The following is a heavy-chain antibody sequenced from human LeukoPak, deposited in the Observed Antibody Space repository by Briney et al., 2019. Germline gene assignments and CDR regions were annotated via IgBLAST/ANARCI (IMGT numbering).Heavy chain of an antibody. CDR3: ARGQLYYDILTGYSL. Sequence: SETLSLTCAVYGGSFSGYYWSWIRQPPGKGLDWIGEINHSGSTNYNPSLKSRVTISVDTSKNQFSLKLSSVTAADTAVYYCARGQLYYDILTGYSLWGQGTLVTVSS. CDR1: GGSFSGYY. V-gene: IGHV4-34*01. J-gene: IGHJ4*02. D-gene: IGHD3-9*01. CDR2: INHSGST.